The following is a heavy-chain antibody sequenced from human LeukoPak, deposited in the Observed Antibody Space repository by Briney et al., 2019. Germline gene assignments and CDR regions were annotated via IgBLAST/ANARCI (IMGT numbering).Heavy chain of an antibody. D-gene: IGHD6-19*01. CDR1: GFTFSSYS. CDR2: ISSSSSYI. Sequence: PGGSLRLSCAASGFTFSSYSMNWVRKAPGKGLEWVSSISSSSSYIYYADSVKGRFTISRDNAKNSLYLQMNSLRAEDTAVYYCASGYSSGSDAFDIWGQGTMVTVSS. CDR3: ASGYSSGSDAFDI. J-gene: IGHJ3*02. V-gene: IGHV3-21*01.